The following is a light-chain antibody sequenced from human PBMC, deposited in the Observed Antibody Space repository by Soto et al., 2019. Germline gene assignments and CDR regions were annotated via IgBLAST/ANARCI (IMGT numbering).Light chain of an antibody. CDR1: QNISRS. V-gene: IGKV3-15*01. Sequence: EVVFTQSPCTLSLSPGERATLSCRASQNISRSLAWYQQKPGQGPSLLIYGTSTRAGGVPARFSGGGSGTEFTLTISSLQSEDFAVYYCQQYNNWPPTFGQGTKVDIK. CDR3: QQYNNWPPT. CDR2: GTS. J-gene: IGKJ1*01.